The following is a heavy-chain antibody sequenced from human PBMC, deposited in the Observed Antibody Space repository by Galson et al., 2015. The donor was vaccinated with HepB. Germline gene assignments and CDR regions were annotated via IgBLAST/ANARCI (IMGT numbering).Heavy chain of an antibody. J-gene: IGHJ6*02. V-gene: IGHV3-21*01. D-gene: IGHD2-8*01. CDR3: AREKRVVLGTNHYYYYGMDV. Sequence: SLRLSCAASGFTFSSYNMNWVRQAPGKGLEWVSSITSSSSRYIYYEDSVRGRFTISRDNAKNSLFLQMNSLRAEDTAVYYCAREKRVVLGTNHYYYYGMDVWGQGTTVTVS. CDR2: ITSSSSRYI. CDR1: GFTFSSYN.